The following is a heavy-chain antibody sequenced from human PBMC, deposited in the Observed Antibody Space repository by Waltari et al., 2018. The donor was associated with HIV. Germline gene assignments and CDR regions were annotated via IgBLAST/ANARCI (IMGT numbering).Heavy chain of an antibody. V-gene: IGHV1-2*06. D-gene: IGHD2-2*01. CDR3: ARVALTAAIHYGMDA. Sequence: QVQLVQSGAEMKKPGASVKVSCKASGYSFIAYYIHWVRQAPGEGLEWMGRSNHNNAGTNYPQKLQGRVTKNGDTSINTVYMELIRLRPDDTAVYYCARVALTAAIHYGMDAWGQGTTVTVSS. CDR1: GYSFIAYY. J-gene: IGHJ6*02. CDR2: SNHNNAGT.